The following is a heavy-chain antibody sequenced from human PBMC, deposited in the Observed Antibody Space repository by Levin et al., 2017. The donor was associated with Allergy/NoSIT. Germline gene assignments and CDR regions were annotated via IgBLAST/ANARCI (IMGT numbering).Heavy chain of an antibody. CDR3: VRGVLDY. Sequence: GGSLRLSCAASGFTFSTFGMNWVRQAPGKGLEWVSLLNRDGGTTHYPESVKGRFTISRDHSENTLSLHMNSLRAEDTAVYYCVRGVLDYWGQGALVIVTS. CDR2: LNRDGGTT. V-gene: IGHV3-23*01. J-gene: IGHJ4*02. CDR1: GFTFSTFG. D-gene: IGHD1-1*01.